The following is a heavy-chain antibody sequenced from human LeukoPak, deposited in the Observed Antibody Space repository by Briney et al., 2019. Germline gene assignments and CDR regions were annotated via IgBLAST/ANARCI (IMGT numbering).Heavy chain of an antibody. CDR3: ASPPRHSSAYSSSGYYFDY. CDR2: IYYSGST. D-gene: IGHD6-13*01. V-gene: IGHV4-39*07. CDR1: GGSISSSSYY. J-gene: IGHJ4*02. Sequence: SETLFLTCTVSGGSISSSSYYWGWIRQPPGKGLEWTGSIYYSGSTYYNPSLKSRVTISVDTSKNQFSLKLSSVTAADTAVYYCASPPRHSSAYSSSGYYFDYWGQGTLVTVSS.